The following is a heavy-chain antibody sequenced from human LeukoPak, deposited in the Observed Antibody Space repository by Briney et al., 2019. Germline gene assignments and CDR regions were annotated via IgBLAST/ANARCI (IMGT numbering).Heavy chain of an antibody. J-gene: IGHJ4*02. CDR2: INHSGST. Sequence: SGTLSLTCAVYGGSFSGYYWSWIRQPPGKGLEWIGEINHSGSTNYNPSLKSRVTISVDTSKNQFSLKLSSVTAADTAVYYCARRGYYGSGSFDYCGQGTLVTVSS. D-gene: IGHD3-10*01. CDR1: GGSFSGYY. CDR3: ARRGYYGSGSFDY. V-gene: IGHV4-34*01.